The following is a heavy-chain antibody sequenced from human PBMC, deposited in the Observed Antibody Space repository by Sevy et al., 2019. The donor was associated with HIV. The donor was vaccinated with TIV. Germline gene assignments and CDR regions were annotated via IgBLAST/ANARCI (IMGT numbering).Heavy chain of an antibody. Sequence: GSLRLSCVASGFTFSNYAMNWVRQAPGKGLEWVSTIFRGGDGTYYADSVKGRFTISRDNSKDTVYLQLSSLRADDTAVYYGVGALYDSSGSFDALDIWGQGTMVTVSS. V-gene: IGHV3-23*01. D-gene: IGHD3-22*01. CDR2: IFRGGDGT. CDR3: VGALYDSSGSFDALDI. J-gene: IGHJ3*02. CDR1: GFTFSNYA.